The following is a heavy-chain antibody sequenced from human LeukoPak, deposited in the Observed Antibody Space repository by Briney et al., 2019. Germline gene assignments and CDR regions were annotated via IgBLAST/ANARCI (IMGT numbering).Heavy chain of an antibody. CDR3: ANALGGGNTWYYFDC. Sequence: GGSLRLSCAASGFTFSSYVMSWVRQAPGKGLEWVSSLSGSGSSPNYVDSVKGRFTISRDNSKNTLYLQMNSLRAEDTAVYYCANALGGGNTWYYFDCWGQGTLVTVSS. V-gene: IGHV3-23*01. J-gene: IGHJ4*02. CDR1: GFTFSSYV. D-gene: IGHD6-13*01. CDR2: LSGSGSSP.